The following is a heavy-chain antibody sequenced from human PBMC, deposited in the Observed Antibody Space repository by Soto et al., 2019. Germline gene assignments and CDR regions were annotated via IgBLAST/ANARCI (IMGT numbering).Heavy chain of an antibody. CDR3: ARSRLVVPAAIDEGEPHFDY. Sequence: QVQLVQSGAEVKKPGASVKVSCKASGYTFTGYYMHWVRQAPGQGLEWMGWINPNSGGTNYAQKFQGWVTMTRDPSISTAYMELSRLRSDDTAVYYCARSRLVVPAAIDEGEPHFDYWGQGTLVTVSS. D-gene: IGHD2-2*02. J-gene: IGHJ4*02. CDR1: GYTFTGYY. V-gene: IGHV1-2*04. CDR2: INPNSGGT.